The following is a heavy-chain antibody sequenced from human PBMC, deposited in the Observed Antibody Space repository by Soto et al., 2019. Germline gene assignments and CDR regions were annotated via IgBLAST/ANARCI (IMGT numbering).Heavy chain of an antibody. CDR2: INPNSAGT. CDR1: GYTFTGNY. CDR3: ERSDWFDP. V-gene: IGHV1-2*02. D-gene: IGHD3-16*01. J-gene: IGHJ5*02. Sequence: GASVEVFFRASGYTFTGNYMHLVRQAPGQGLEWVGWINPNSAGTNYAQKFQGRVTMTRDNAKNTLYLQMNSLREEGTAVYYCERSDWFDPWGQGTLVTVSS.